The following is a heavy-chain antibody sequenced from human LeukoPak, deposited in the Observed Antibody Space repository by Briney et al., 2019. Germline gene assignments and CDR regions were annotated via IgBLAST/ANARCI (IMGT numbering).Heavy chain of an antibody. CDR3: AREIVVVTAFDD. D-gene: IGHD3-22*01. CDR1: GFTFSSYA. CDR2: ISDSGGST. Sequence: GGSLRLSCAASGFTFSSYAISWVRQAPGKGLEWVSAISDSGGSTYYADSVKGRFTISRDNSKNTLYLQMNSLRAEDTALYYCAREIVVVTAFDDWSQGTLVTVSS. J-gene: IGHJ4*02. V-gene: IGHV3-23*01.